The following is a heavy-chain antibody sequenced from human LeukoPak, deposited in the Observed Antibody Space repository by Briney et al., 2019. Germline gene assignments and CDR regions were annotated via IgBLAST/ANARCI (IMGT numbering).Heavy chain of an antibody. D-gene: IGHD2-2*01. Sequence: GESLKISCKGSGYSFTSYWIGWVRQMPGKGLEWMGIIYPGDSDTRYSPSFQGQVTISADKSISTAYLQWSSLKASDTAMYCCARQGYCSSTSCYYFDYWGQGTLVTVSS. CDR2: IYPGDSDT. CDR3: ARQGYCSSTSCYYFDY. V-gene: IGHV5-51*01. J-gene: IGHJ4*02. CDR1: GYSFTSYW.